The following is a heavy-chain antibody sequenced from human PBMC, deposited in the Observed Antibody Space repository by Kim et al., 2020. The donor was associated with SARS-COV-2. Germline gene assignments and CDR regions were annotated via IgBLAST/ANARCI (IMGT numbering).Heavy chain of an antibody. CDR1: GFTFSGSA. CDR2: IRSKANSYAT. CDR3: TRINCSSTSCRDY. D-gene: IGHD2-2*01. J-gene: IGHJ4*02. V-gene: IGHV3-73*01. Sequence: GGSLRLSCAASGFTFSGSAMHWVRQASGKGLEWVGRIRSKANSYATAYAASVKGRFTISRDDSKNTAYLQMNSLKTEDTAVYYCTRINCSSTSCRDYWGQGTLVTVSS.